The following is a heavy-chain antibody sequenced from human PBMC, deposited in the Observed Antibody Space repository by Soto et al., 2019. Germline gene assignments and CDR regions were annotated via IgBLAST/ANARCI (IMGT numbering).Heavy chain of an antibody. Sequence: PSETLSLTCAVSGGSISSGGYSWSWIRQPPGKGLEWIGYIYHSGSTYYNPSLKGRVTISVDRSKNQFSLKLSSVTAADTAVYYCASGNSYYDFWSGYHNWFDPWGQGTLVTVSS. CDR2: IYHSGST. V-gene: IGHV4-30-2*01. D-gene: IGHD3-3*01. CDR3: ASGNSYYDFWSGYHNWFDP. CDR1: GGSISSGGYS. J-gene: IGHJ5*02.